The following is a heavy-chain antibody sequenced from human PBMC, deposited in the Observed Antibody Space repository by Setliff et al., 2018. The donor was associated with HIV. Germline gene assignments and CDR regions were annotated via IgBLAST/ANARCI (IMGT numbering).Heavy chain of an antibody. CDR2: INHSGRT. CDR3: ARILRGYSYGYIEIAFDI. V-gene: IGHV4-34*01. J-gene: IGHJ3*02. Sequence: PSETLSLTCAVYGGSFSGYHWNWIRQPPGKGLEWIGEINHSGRTNYNPSLKSRVTISVDTSKNQFSLKLRSVTAADTAMYYCARILRGYSYGYIEIAFDIWGQGTMVTVSS. CDR1: GGSFSGYH. D-gene: IGHD5-18*01.